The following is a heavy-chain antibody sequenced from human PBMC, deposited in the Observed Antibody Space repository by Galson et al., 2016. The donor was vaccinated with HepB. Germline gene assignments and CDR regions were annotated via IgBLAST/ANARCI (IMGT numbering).Heavy chain of an antibody. Sequence: FLRLSCAASGFTFSTYWMHWVRQAPGKGLVWVSRINSDGSSTGFADSVKGRFTISRDNAKNTLYLQMNSLRAEDTAVYYCASSVRGSGSPPGGYWGQGILVTVSS. CDR1: GFTFSTYW. CDR3: ASSVRGSGSPPGGY. CDR2: INSDGSST. D-gene: IGHD3-10*01. V-gene: IGHV3-74*01. J-gene: IGHJ4*02.